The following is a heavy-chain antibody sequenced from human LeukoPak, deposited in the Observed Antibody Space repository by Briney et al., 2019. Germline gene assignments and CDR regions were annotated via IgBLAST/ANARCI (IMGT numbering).Heavy chain of an antibody. J-gene: IGHJ5*02. V-gene: IGHV1-69*06. CDR2: IIPIFGTA. Sequence: SVKVSCKASGGTFSGYAISWVRQAPGQGLEWMGGIIPIFGTANYAQKFQGRVTITADKSTSTAYMELSSLRSEDTAVYYCARGGVEYSSSSWVDPWGQGTLVTVSS. D-gene: IGHD6-6*01. CDR1: GGTFSGYA. CDR3: ARGGVEYSSSSWVDP.